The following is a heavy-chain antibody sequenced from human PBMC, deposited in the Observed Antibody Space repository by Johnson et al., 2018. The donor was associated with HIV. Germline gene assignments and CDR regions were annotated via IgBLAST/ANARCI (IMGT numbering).Heavy chain of an antibody. D-gene: IGHD6-6*01. CDR3: ARDLGDSSSSWRELSAFDI. Sequence: QVQLVESGGGLVQPGGSLRLSCAASGFTFSSYWMSWVRQAPGKGLEWVAGISYDGSNKYYADAVKGRFTISRDNSKNTLYLQRNSRRAEDTAVYYCARDLGDSSSSWRELSAFDIWGQGTMVTVSS. V-gene: IGHV3-30-3*01. J-gene: IGHJ3*02. CDR1: GFTFSSYW. CDR2: ISYDGSNK.